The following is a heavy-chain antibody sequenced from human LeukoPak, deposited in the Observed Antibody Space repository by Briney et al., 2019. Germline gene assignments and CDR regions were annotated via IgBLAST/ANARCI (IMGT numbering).Heavy chain of an antibody. V-gene: IGHV3-30*04. CDR2: ISYDGSNK. J-gene: IGHJ5*02. CDR1: GFTFSSYA. Sequence: GGSLRLSCAASGFTFSSYAMHWVRQAPGKGLEWVAVISYDGSNKYYADSVKGRFTISRDNSKNTLYLQMNSLRAEDTAVYYYAKALDAYCSSTSCPNWFDPWGQGTLVTVSS. D-gene: IGHD2-2*01. CDR3: AKALDAYCSSTSCPNWFDP.